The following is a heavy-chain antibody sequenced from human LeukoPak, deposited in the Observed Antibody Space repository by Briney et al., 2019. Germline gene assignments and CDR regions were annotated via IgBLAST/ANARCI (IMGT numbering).Heavy chain of an antibody. V-gene: IGHV4-39*01. CDR1: GGSIISSSHY. Sequence: PSETLSLTCTVSGGSIISSSHYWGWIRQPPQPPGKGLEWIGSFYYSGSTYYNPSLKSRVTISGDTSKNQFSLKLSSVTGADTARHYCAGRQMSMNAFDIWGQGTMVTVSS. CDR3: AGRQMSMNAFDI. J-gene: IGHJ3*02. D-gene: IGHD6-6*01. CDR2: FYYSGST.